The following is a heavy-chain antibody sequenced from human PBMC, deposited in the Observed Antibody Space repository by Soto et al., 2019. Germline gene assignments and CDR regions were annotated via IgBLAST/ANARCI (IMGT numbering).Heavy chain of an antibody. Sequence: QLQESGPGLAKPSGSLSLTCTVSSGSIGRGRWWNWVRLPPGKGLEWIGENYDNGRDNYNPSLKRPVSMSIDESKSQLSLQLTSAAAADTAVYSCARADRLSPLDCWGQGIPVAVSS. CDR3: ARADRLSPLDC. D-gene: IGHD6-6*01. V-gene: IGHV4-4*02. CDR2: NYDNGRD. CDR1: SGSIGRGRW. J-gene: IGHJ4*02.